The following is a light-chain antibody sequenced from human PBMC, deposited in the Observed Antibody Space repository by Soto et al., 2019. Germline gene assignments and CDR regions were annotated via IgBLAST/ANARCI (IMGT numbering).Light chain of an antibody. V-gene: IGLV2-14*01. J-gene: IGLJ2*01. CDR2: EVS. CDR3: TSYTSSSSVL. CDR1: SSDVGGYKY. Sequence: QSALTQPASVSGSPGQSITISCTGTSSDVGGYKYVSWYQQYPGKAPKLMIYEVSNRPSGVSNRFSGSKSGNTASLTNSGLQADDEADYYCTSYTSSSSVLFGGGTKLTVL.